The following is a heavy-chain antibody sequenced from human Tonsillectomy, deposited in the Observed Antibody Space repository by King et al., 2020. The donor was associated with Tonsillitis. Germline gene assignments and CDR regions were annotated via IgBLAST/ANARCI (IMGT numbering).Heavy chain of an antibody. Sequence: VQLVESGGGLVQPGGSLRLSCAASGFTFSSYWMSWVRQAPGKGLEWVADIRQDGGEAYYVHSVTGRLTISRDNAENSLYLQMNSLRAEETAVYYCAKDQLPATWALDLWGRGTLVTVSS. J-gene: IGHJ2*01. CDR3: AKDQLPATWALDL. D-gene: IGHD3-10*01. CDR1: GFTFSSYW. V-gene: IGHV3-7*03. CDR2: IRQDGGEA.